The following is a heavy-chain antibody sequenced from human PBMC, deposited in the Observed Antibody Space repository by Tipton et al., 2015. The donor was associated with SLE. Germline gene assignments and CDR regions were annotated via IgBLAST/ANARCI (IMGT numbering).Heavy chain of an antibody. CDR3: ARHRGTPRRAFDI. Sequence: TLSLTCAVYGGSFSGYYWSWIRQPPGKGLEWIGEINHSGSTNYNPSLKSRVTISVDTSKNQSSLKLSSVTAADTAVYYCARHRGTPRRAFDIWGQGTMVTVSS. D-gene: IGHD1-14*01. CDR1: GGSFSGYY. V-gene: IGHV4-34*01. J-gene: IGHJ3*02. CDR2: INHSGST.